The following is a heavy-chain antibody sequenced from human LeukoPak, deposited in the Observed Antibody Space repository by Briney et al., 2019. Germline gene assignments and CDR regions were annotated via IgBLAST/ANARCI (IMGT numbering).Heavy chain of an antibody. J-gene: IGHJ4*02. CDR3: ARGGTYYPCIDY. Sequence: ASVKVSCKASGYTFTGSYINWVRQAPGQRLEWMGWISAYNGRTNYAQKFQGRVTMTTDSSTSTAYMDLTSLRSDDTAVYYCARGGTYYPCIDYWGQGTLVTVSS. CDR1: GYTFTGSY. V-gene: IGHV1-18*01. CDR2: ISAYNGRT. D-gene: IGHD1-26*01.